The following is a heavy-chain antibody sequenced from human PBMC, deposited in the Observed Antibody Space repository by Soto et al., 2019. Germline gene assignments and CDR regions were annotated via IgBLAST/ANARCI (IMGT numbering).Heavy chain of an antibody. Sequence: VQLLESGGGLVQPGGSLRLSCAASGFTFSSYAMSWVRQAPGKGLEWVSAISGSGANTYYADSVKGRFTISRDNSKNTLYLQMNSLRAEDTAVYYCAKDKYSVAGTRKDYWGQGTLVTVSS. D-gene: IGHD6-19*01. J-gene: IGHJ4*02. CDR3: AKDKYSVAGTRKDY. CDR2: ISGSGANT. CDR1: GFTFSSYA. V-gene: IGHV3-23*01.